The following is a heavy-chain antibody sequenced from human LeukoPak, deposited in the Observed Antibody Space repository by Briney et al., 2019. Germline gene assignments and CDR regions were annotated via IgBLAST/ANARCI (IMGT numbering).Heavy chain of an antibody. Sequence: GGSLRLSCAASGFTFSSYGMHWVRQAPGKGLEWVAVISYDGSNKYYADSVKGRFTISRDNSKNTLYLQMNSLRAEDTAVYYCAKDPSIAAAGTWYYFDYWGQGTLVTVSS. CDR1: GFTFSSYG. V-gene: IGHV3-30*18. D-gene: IGHD6-13*01. J-gene: IGHJ4*02. CDR3: AKDPSIAAAGTWYYFDY. CDR2: ISYDGSNK.